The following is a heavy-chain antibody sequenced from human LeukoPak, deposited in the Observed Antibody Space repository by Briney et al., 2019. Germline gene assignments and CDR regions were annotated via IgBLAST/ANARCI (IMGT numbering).Heavy chain of an antibody. V-gene: IGHV3-66*01. J-gene: IGHJ6*02. D-gene: IGHD4-11*01. CDR2: IYSGGST. CDR3: ARSYSNHLFGMDV. CDR1: RFTFSSYE. Sequence: PGGSLRLSCAASRFTFSSYEMNWVRQAPGKGLEWVSVIYSGGSTYYADSVKGRVAISRDNSNNTVFLQMNIVRAEDTAVYYCARSYSNHLFGMDVWGQGTTVTVSS.